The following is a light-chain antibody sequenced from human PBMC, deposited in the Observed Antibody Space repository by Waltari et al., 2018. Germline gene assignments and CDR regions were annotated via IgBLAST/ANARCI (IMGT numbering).Light chain of an antibody. CDR2: GAS. J-gene: IGKJ1*01. CDR1: PSVSRF. V-gene: IGKV3-20*01. Sequence: EIVLTQSPGTLSSSPRERGTVSCRASPSVSRFLAWYQQKPGQVPRLLIYGASTRATVIPDRFSGSGSGTDFSLTISRLEPEDFAVYYCQKYDRLPATFGQGTKVEIK. CDR3: QKYDRLPAT.